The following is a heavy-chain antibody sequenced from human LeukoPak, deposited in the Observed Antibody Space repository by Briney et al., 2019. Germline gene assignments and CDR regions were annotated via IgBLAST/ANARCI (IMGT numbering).Heavy chain of an antibody. CDR3: ARGIQLWLQPLFYYYYGMDV. V-gene: IGHV4-34*01. D-gene: IGHD5-18*01. Sequence: SETLSLTCAVYGGSFSGYYWSWIRQPPGKGLEWIGEINHSGSTNYNPSLKSRVTITVDTSKNQFSLKLSSVTAADTAVYYCARGIQLWLQPLFYYYYGMDVWGQGTTVTVSS. J-gene: IGHJ6*02. CDR1: GGSFSGYY. CDR2: INHSGST.